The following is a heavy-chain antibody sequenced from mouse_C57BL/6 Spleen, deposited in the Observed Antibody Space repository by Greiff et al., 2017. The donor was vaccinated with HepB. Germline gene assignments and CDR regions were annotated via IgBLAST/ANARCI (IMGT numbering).Heavy chain of an antibody. CDR1: GYTFTDYN. CDR3: ARGDLLLRWSMDY. V-gene: IGHV1-22*01. J-gene: IGHJ4*01. Sequence: DVKLQESGPELVKPGASVKMSCKASGYTFTDYNMHWVKQSHGKSLEWIGYINPNNGGTSYNQKFKGKATLTVNKSSSTAYMELRSLTSEDSAVYYCARGDLLLRWSMDYWGQGTSVTVSS. D-gene: IGHD1-1*02. CDR2: INPNNGGT.